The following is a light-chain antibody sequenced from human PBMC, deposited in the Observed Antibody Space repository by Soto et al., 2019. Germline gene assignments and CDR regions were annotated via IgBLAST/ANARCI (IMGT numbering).Light chain of an antibody. CDR1: SSDVGGYTY. Sequence: QSALTQPASVSGSPGQSITISCTGTSSDVGGYTYVSWYQQHPGKAPKLIIYEVSNRPSGVSNRFSGSRSGNTASLTISGLQAEDEADYYCNSYTSGSTYVFGTGTKLTV. J-gene: IGLJ1*01. CDR3: NSYTSGSTYV. V-gene: IGLV2-14*01. CDR2: EVS.